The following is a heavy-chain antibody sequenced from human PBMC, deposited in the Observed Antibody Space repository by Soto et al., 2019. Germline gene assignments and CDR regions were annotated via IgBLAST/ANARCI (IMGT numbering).Heavy chain of an antibody. D-gene: IGHD3-3*01. CDR1: DGSISSSSYY. CDR2: IHSSGST. V-gene: IGHV4-39*01. J-gene: IGHJ4*02. CDR3: ARGHGGVTIFGAPGHFDY. Sequence: QLQLQESGPGLVKPSETLSLTCTVSDGSISSSSYYWGWIRQPPGKGLEWIGSIHSSGSTYYNPSLTSRVTMSVDTSKNQFSLKLNSVTAADTALYYCARGHGGVTIFGAPGHFDYWGQGTLVTVSS.